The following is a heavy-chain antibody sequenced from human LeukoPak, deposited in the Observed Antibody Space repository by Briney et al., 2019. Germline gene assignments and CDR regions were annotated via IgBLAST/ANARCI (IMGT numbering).Heavy chain of an antibody. V-gene: IGHV1-69*04. J-gene: IGHJ4*02. CDR1: GGTFSSYA. Sequence: SVQVSCKASGGTFSSYAISWVRQAPGQGLEWMGRIIPILGIANYAQKFQGRVTITADKSTSTAYMELSSLRSEDTAVYYCARGGEVVVAAHDYWGQGTLVTVSS. D-gene: IGHD2-15*01. CDR3: ARGGEVVVAAHDY. CDR2: IIPILGIA.